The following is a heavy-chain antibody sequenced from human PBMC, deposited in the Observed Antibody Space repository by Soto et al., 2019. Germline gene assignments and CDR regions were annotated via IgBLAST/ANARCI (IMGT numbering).Heavy chain of an antibody. V-gene: IGHV1-8*02. Sequence: ASVKVSCKASGYTFTSFDINWVRQATGQGLEWMGWMNPNSGSTGSAQKFQGRVAMTRDTSISTAYMELSSLRSDDTAVYYCARGRGYSDGIDYWGQGTLVTVSS. CDR3: ARGRGYSDGIDY. J-gene: IGHJ4*02. D-gene: IGHD2-15*01. CDR1: GYTFTSFD. CDR2: MNPNSGST.